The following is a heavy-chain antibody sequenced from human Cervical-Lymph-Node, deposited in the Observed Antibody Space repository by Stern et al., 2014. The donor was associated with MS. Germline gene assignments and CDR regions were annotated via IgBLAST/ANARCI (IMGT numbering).Heavy chain of an antibody. Sequence: QMQLVQSGAEVQKPGSSVKVSCKACGGTISNYIIGWVRQAPGKGLEWLGWIIPMFGIANYAEKFQDRVTITADESTSTAYMDLSSLRSEDTAVYYCARATSDYIWGTYRFLDSWGQGTLVIVSS. D-gene: IGHD3-16*02. CDR3: ARATSDYIWGTYRFLDS. CDR1: GGTISNYI. J-gene: IGHJ4*02. V-gene: IGHV1-69*01. CDR2: IIPMFGIA.